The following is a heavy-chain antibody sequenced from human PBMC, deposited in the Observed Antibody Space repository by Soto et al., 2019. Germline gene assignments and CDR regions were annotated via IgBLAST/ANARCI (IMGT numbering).Heavy chain of an antibody. J-gene: IGHJ4*02. Sequence: HPGGSLRLSCAASGFTFSSYSMNWVRQAPGKGLEWVSYISSSSSTIYYADSVKGRFTISRDNAKNSLYLQMNSLRAEDTVVYFRARDYLEIPHRVIHYWGQEPLFT. CDR1: GFTFSSYS. D-gene: IGHD2-2*02. CDR2: ISSSSSTI. CDR3: ARDYLEIPHRVIHY. V-gene: IGHV3-48*01.